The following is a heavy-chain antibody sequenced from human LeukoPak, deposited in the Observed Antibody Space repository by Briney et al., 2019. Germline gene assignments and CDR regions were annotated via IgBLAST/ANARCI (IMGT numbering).Heavy chain of an antibody. Sequence: PGGSLTLSCAASGFTFSYHWMTWVRQAPGKGLEWVANIKNDGAVKNYVDSVKGRFTISRDNAKNSLYLQMNSLRAEDPAVYYCAKDSYSKGDFWGQGVLVTVSS. CDR2: IKNDGAVK. V-gene: IGHV3-7*01. CDR3: AKDSYSKGDF. D-gene: IGHD6-13*01. CDR1: GFTFSYHW. J-gene: IGHJ4*02.